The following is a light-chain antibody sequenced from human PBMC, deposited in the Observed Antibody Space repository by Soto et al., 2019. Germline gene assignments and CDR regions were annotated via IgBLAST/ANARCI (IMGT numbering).Light chain of an antibody. V-gene: IGKV3-20*01. CDR3: QHYGSSAYT. Sequence: EIVLTQSPGTLSLSPGERATLSCRASQSVRSNYLAWYQQEPGQAPRLLIYGASSRATGIPDRFSGSGSGTDFTLTISRLEPENFAVYYCQHYGSSAYTFGQGTTLEIK. CDR2: GAS. J-gene: IGKJ2*01. CDR1: QSVRSNY.